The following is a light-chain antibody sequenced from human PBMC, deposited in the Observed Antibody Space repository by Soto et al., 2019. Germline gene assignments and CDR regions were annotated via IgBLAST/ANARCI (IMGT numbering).Light chain of an antibody. CDR2: RNN. Sequence: QSVLTQPPSASGTPGQRVTISCSGSSSNIGNNYVYWYQQVPGTAPKLLIYRNNQRPSGVPDRFSGSKSGTSASLAISGLRSEDEADYYCQAYDYSLTASVFGGGTKLTVL. CDR3: QAYDYSLTASV. CDR1: SSNIGNNY. J-gene: IGLJ3*02. V-gene: IGLV1-47*01.